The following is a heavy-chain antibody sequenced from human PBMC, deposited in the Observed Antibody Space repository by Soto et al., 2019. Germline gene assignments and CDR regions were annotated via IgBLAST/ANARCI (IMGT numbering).Heavy chain of an antibody. CDR3: ARTRLRFLEWSRYYYYMDV. CDR1: GGSISSYY. CDR2: IYYSGST. J-gene: IGHJ6*03. Sequence: QVQLQESGPGLVKPSETLSLTCTVSGGSISSYYWSWIRQPPGKGLEWIGYIYYSGSTNYNPSLKSRVTISVDTSKNQFSLKLSSVTAADTAVYYCARTRLRFLEWSRYYYYMDVWCKGTTVTVSS. V-gene: IGHV4-59*08. D-gene: IGHD3-3*01.